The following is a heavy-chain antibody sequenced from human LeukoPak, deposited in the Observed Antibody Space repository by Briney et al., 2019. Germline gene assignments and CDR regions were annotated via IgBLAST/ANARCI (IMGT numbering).Heavy chain of an antibody. CDR1: GYTFTGYY. D-gene: IGHD3-22*01. V-gene: IGHV1-2*06. CDR2: INPNSGGT. CDR3: ARALVYYYDSSGYPLDY. J-gene: IGHJ4*02. Sequence: GASVKVSCKASGYTFTGYYMHWVRQAPGQGLEWMGRINPNSGGTNYAQKFQGRVTMTRDTSISTAYMDLSRLRSDDTAVYYCARALVYYYDSSGYPLDYWGQGTLVTVSS.